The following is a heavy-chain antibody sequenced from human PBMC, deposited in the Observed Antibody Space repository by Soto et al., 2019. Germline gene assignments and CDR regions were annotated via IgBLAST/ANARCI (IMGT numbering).Heavy chain of an antibody. D-gene: IGHD3-10*01. CDR3: ARDRGGYGPPDV. V-gene: IGHV3-11*06. J-gene: IGHJ6*02. CDR1: GFSFSDSY. CDR2: ISGSSGYT. Sequence: QVQLVESRGGLVKPGGSLRLSCAASGFSFSDSYMSWVRQAPGKGLEWVAYISGSSGYTGYADSVKGRFTISRDNAKNSLYLQMNSLRVEDTAVYYCARDRGGYGPPDVWGQGTTVTVSS.